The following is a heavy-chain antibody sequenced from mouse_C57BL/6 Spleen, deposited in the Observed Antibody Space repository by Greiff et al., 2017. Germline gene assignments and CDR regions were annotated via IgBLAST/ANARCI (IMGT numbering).Heavy chain of an antibody. CDR3: AVEGIYDGHYFDY. D-gene: IGHD2-3*01. CDR1: GYTFTGYW. CDR2: ILPGSGST. V-gene: IGHV1-9*01. Sequence: QVQLQQSGAELMKPGASVKLSCKATGYTFTGYWIEWVKQRPGHGLEWLGEILPGSGSTNYNEKFKGKATFTADTTSNTAYMQLSSLTTEDSAIYYCAVEGIYDGHYFDYWGQGTTLTVSS. J-gene: IGHJ2*01.